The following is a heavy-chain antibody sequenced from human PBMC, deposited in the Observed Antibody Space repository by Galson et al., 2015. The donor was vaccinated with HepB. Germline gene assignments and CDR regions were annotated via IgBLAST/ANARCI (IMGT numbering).Heavy chain of an antibody. V-gene: IGHV3-48*01. Sequence: SLRLSCAASGFTFSSYSMNWVRQAPGEGLEWVSYISSSSSTIYYADSVKGRFTISRDNAKNSLYLQMNSLRAEDTAVYYCARIITMVQGVIKHYYYYMDVWGKGTTVTVSS. CDR1: GFTFSSYS. CDR2: ISSSSSTI. CDR3: ARIITMVQGVIKHYYYYMDV. D-gene: IGHD3-10*01. J-gene: IGHJ6*03.